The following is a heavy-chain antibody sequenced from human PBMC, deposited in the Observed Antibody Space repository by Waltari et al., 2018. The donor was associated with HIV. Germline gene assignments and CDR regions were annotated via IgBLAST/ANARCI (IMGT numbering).Heavy chain of an antibody. CDR2: IYPGDSDT. J-gene: IGHJ3*02. CDR1: GYSFTSYW. D-gene: IGHD2-2*01. CDR3: ARHPYQLLSRCAFDI. V-gene: IGHV5-51*01. Sequence: EVQLVQSGAEVKKPGESLKISCKGSGYSFTSYWIGWVRQMPGKGLEWMGIIYPGDSDTRYSPSFQGQVTISADKSISTAYLQWSSLKASDTAMYYCARHPYQLLSRCAFDIWGQGTMVTVYS.